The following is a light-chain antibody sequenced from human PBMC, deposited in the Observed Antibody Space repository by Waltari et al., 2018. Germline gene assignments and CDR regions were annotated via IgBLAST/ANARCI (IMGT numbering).Light chain of an antibody. CDR1: QDISNY. Sequence: DIQMTQSPSSLSASVGDRVTITCQASQDISNYLNWYQQKPGKAPKLLTYDASNLETGVPSRFSGSGSGTDFTFTISSLQPEDIATYYCQQYDNLPTFGQGTRLEIK. J-gene: IGKJ5*01. CDR3: QQYDNLPT. CDR2: DAS. V-gene: IGKV1-33*01.